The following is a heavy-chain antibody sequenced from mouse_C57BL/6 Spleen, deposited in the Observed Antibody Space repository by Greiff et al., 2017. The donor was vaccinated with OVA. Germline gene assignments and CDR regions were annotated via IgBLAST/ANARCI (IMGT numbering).Heavy chain of an antibody. D-gene: IGHD3-2*02. V-gene: IGHV1-69*01. CDR3: ARGTAQADY. CDR1: GYTFTSYW. CDR2: IDPSDSYT. J-gene: IGHJ2*01. Sequence: QVQLQQPGAELVMPGASVKLSCKASGYTFTSYWMHWVKQRPGQGLEWIGEIDPSDSYTNYNQKFKGKSTLTVDKSSSTAYLQLSSLTSEDSAVYYCARGTAQADYWGQGTTLTVSS.